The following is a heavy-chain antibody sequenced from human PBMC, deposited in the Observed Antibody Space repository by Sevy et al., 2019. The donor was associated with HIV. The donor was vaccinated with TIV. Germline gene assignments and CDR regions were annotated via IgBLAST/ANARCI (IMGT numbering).Heavy chain of an antibody. V-gene: IGHV3-7*03. CDR3: ARDCSSTNCLWGLDV. Sequence: GSLRLSCAASGFTFSSYWMSWVRQAPGKGLEWVANIKKDGSEKYYVDSVKGRFTISRDNAKNSLYLQMNSLRVEDTAMYYCARDCSSTNCLWGLDVWGQGTTVTVSS. D-gene: IGHD2-2*01. CDR1: GFTFSSYW. CDR2: IKKDGSEK. J-gene: IGHJ6*02.